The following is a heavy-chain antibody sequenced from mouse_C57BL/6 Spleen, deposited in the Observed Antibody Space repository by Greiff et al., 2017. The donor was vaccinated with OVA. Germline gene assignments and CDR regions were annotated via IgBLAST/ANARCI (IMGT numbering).Heavy chain of an antibody. V-gene: IGHV5-9-1*02. CDR1: GFTFSSYA. CDR2: ISSGGDYI. CDR3: TREGYYDYDEGDYYAMDY. D-gene: IGHD2-4*01. Sequence: VQLKESGEGLVKPGGSLKLSCAASGFTFSSYAMSWVRQTPEKRLEWVAYISSGGDYIYYADTVKGRFTISSDNARNTLYLQMSSLKSEDTAMYYCTREGYYDYDEGDYYAMDYWGQGTSVTVSS. J-gene: IGHJ4*01.